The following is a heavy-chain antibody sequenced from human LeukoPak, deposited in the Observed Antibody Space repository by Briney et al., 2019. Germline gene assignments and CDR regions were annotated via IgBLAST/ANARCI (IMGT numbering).Heavy chain of an antibody. D-gene: IGHD1-1*01. CDR2: VDATGAFT. Sequence: GGSLRLSCAASGFPFSSYPMIWVRQVPGKGLEWVSSVDATGAFTYYADFVMGRFTISRDNFKNTLYVQMNSLGAEDTAVYFCAKLSSEGGTDYWGQGTQVTVSS. CDR1: GFPFSSYP. J-gene: IGHJ4*02. CDR3: AKLSSEGGTDY. V-gene: IGHV3-23*01.